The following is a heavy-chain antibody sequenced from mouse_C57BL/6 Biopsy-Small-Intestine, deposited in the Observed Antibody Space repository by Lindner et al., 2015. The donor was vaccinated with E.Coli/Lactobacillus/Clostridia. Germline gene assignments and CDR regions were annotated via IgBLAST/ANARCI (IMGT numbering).Heavy chain of an antibody. J-gene: IGHJ4*01. CDR1: GYTFTSYG. CDR3: ARLDSSGLYAMDY. V-gene: IGHV1-81*01. CDR2: IYPRSGNT. Sequence: VQLQESGAELARPGASVKLSCKASGYTFTSYGISWVKQRTGQGLEWIGEIYPRSGNTYYNEKFKGKATLTADKSSSTAYMELRSLTSEDSAVYFCARLDSSGLYAMDYWGQGTSVTVSS. D-gene: IGHD3-2*02.